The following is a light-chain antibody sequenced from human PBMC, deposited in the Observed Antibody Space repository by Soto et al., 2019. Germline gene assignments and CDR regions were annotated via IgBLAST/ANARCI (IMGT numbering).Light chain of an antibody. CDR2: DST. J-gene: IGKJ5*01. Sequence: VLTQSPATLSLSPGARATLSCRASQSIHTSLAWYQQKPGQPPRLVVYDSTLRANGVPDRFGGSRSGTEFTLTINNLEPEDFAVYYCQQRNVWPPITFGQGTRLEN. V-gene: IGKV3-11*01. CDR1: QSIHTS. CDR3: QQRNVWPPIT.